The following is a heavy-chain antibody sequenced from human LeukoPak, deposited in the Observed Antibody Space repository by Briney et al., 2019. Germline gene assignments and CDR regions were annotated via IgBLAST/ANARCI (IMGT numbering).Heavy chain of an antibody. D-gene: IGHD1-26*01. V-gene: IGHV3-23*01. CDR2: ISGSGGST. CDR3: AKVSGSYFTPYFDY. J-gene: IGHJ4*02. Sequence: PGGSLRLSCAASGFTFSSFAMHWVRQAPGKGLEWVSAISGSGGSTYYADSVKGRFTISRDNSKNTLYLQMNSLRAEDTAVYYCAKVSGSYFTPYFDYWGQGTLVTVSS. CDR1: GFTFSSFA.